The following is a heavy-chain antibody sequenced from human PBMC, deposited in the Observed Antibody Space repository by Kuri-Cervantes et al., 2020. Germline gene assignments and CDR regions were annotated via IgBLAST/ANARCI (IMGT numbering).Heavy chain of an antibody. V-gene: IGHV3-9*01. CDR3: AGRGVTTSGAIITGRGDFYGLDV. D-gene: IGHD3-3*01. Sequence: SLKISCAASGFTFDDYAMHWVRQAPGKGLEWVSGISWNSGSIGYADSVRGRFTVSRDSAKDSLYLQMNNLKAEDTALYYCAGRGVTTSGAIITGRGDFYGLDVWGQGAAVTVSS. J-gene: IGHJ6*02. CDR1: GFTFDDYA. CDR2: ISWNSGSI.